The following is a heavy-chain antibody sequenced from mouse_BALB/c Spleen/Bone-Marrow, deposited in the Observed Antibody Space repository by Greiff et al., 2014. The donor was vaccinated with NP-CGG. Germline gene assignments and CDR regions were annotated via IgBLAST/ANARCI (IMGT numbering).Heavy chain of an antibody. CDR2: ISSGGGST. V-gene: IGHV5-12-1*01. CDR1: GFAFSSYD. CDR3: ARQGYGYVDFDV. D-gene: IGHD1-2*01. J-gene: IGHJ1*01. Sequence: EVQLVESGGGLVKPGGSLKLSCAASGFAFSSYDMSWVRQTPEKRLEWVAYISSGGGSTYYPDTVKGRFTISRDNAKNTPYLQMSSLKSEDTAMYYCARQGYGYVDFDVWGAGTTVTVSS.